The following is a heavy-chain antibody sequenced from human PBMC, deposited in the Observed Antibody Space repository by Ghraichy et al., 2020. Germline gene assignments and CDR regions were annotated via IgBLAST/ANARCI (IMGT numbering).Heavy chain of an antibody. Sequence: ETLSLTCAASGFALSDYWMHWVRQAPGKGLLWVSRIKSDGTDRTYADSVKGRFTISRDNAKNTLYLQMNSLRAEDTAVYYCAREYCRGGRCFFGTGGSHFDYWGQGILVTVSS. V-gene: IGHV3-74*01. J-gene: IGHJ4*02. CDR3: AREYCRGGRCFFGTGGSHFDY. CDR1: GFALSDYW. CDR2: IKSDGTDR. D-gene: IGHD2-15*01.